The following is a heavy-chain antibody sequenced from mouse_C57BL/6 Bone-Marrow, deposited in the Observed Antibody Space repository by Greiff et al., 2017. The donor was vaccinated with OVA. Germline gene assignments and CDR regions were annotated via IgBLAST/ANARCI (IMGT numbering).Heavy chain of an antibody. CDR2: ISSGGSYT. V-gene: IGHV5-6*01. J-gene: IGHJ4*01. CDR1: GFTFSSYG. CDR3: ARPASYSEAMDY. Sequence: EVQLVESGGDLVKPGGSLKLSCAASGFTFSSYGMSWVRQTPDKRLEWVATISSGGSYTYYPDRVKGRFTISRDNAKNTLYLQMSSLKSEDTTMYYCARPASYSEAMDYWGQGTSVTVSS. D-gene: IGHD1-1*01.